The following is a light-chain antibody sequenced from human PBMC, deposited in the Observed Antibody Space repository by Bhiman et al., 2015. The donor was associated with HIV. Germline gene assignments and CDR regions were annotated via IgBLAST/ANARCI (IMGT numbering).Light chain of an antibody. CDR1: NSDVGGYNY. V-gene: IGLV2-11*01. CDR2: DVS. Sequence: QSVLTQPRSVSGSPGQSVTISCTGTNSDVGGYNYVSWYQQHPGQAPKLMIYDVSNRPSGVSDRFSGSKSGNTASLTISGLQAEDEGYYSCSYVGGNTWMFGGGTHLTVL. CDR3: CSYVGGNTWM. J-gene: IGLJ3*02.